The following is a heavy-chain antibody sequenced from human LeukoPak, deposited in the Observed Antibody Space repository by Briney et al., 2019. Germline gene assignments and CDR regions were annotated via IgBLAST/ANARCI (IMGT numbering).Heavy chain of an antibody. CDR2: IKQDGSEK. J-gene: IGHJ4*02. D-gene: IGHD6-13*01. CDR3: ARDTAHTPGIAAAGTEVVFVY. V-gene: IGHV3-7*01. CDR1: GFTFSSYS. Sequence: GGSLRLSCAASGFTFSSYSMNWVRQAPGKGLEWVANIKQDGSEKYYVDSVKGRFTISRDNAKNSLYLQMNSLRAEDTAVYYCARDTAHTPGIAAAGTEVVFVYWGQGTLVTVSS.